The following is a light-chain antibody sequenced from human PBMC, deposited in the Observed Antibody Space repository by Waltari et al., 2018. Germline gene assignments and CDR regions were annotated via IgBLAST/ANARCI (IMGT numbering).Light chain of an antibody. CDR1: KLGDKY. V-gene: IGLV3-1*01. CDR3: QTWDSNTVV. CDR2: QDT. J-gene: IGLJ2*01. Sequence: SYDLTQPPSVSASPGQTASIACFGDKLGDKYVSWYQQKPGQSPVLVMYQDTKRPSVIPERFSASNAGNTATLTVSETQAVDEASYYCQTWDSNTVVFGGGTTLTVL.